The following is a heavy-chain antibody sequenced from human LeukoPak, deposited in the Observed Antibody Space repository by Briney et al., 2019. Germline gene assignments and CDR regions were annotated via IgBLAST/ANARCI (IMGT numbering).Heavy chain of an antibody. CDR2: ISGSGGST. CDR1: GFTFSSYA. CDR3: AKDEGDIVATIFDY. D-gene: IGHD5-12*01. V-gene: IGHV3-23*01. Sequence: PGGSLRLSCAASGFTFSSYAMSWVRQAPGKGLEWVSAISGSGGSTYYADSVKGRFTISRDNSKNTLFLQMNSLRAEDTAVYYWAKDEGDIVATIFDYWGQGTLVTVSS. J-gene: IGHJ4*02.